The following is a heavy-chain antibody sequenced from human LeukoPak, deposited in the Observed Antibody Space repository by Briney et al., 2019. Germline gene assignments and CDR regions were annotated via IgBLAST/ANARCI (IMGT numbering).Heavy chain of an antibody. CDR3: ARGSPVQFGELLYRRRNWFDP. D-gene: IGHD3-10*01. Sequence: SETLSLTCAVYGGSFSGYYWSWIRQPPGKGLEWIGEINHSGSTNYNPSLKSRVTISVDTSKNQFSLKLSSVTAADTAVYYCARGSPVQFGELLYRRRNWFDPWGQGTLVTVSS. V-gene: IGHV4-34*01. CDR2: INHSGST. J-gene: IGHJ5*02. CDR1: GGSFSGYY.